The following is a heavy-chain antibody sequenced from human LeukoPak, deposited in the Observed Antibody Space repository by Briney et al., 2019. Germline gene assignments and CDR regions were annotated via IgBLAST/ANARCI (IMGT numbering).Heavy chain of an antibody. CDR3: ARDAQSGAFSDFDY. CDR1: GFTFSSYS. J-gene: IGHJ4*02. CDR2: ISSSSSYI. D-gene: IGHD1-26*01. Sequence: GGSLRLSCAASGFTFSSYSMNWVRQAPGKGLEWVSSISSSSSYIYYADSVKGRFTISRDNSQSTVFLQMNSLRPEDTAVYYCARDAQSGAFSDFDYWGQGTLVTVSS. V-gene: IGHV3-21*01.